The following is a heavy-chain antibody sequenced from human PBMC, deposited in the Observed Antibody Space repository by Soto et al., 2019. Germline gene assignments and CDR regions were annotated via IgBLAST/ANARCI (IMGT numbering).Heavy chain of an antibody. V-gene: IGHV4-34*01. J-gene: IGHJ6*02. D-gene: IGHD6-6*01. CDR1: GGSFSGYY. CDR3: AIQSVEIAARAAGDYYYYYGMDV. Sequence: SETLSLTCAVYGGSFSGYYWSWIRQPPGKGLEWIGEINHSGSTNYNPSLKSRVTISVDTSKNQFSLKLSSVTAADTAVYYCAIQSVEIAARAAGDYYYYYGMDVWGQGTTVTVSS. CDR2: INHSGST.